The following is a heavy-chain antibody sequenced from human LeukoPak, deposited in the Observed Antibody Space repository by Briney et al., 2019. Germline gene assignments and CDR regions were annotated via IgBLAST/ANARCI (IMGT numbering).Heavy chain of an antibody. V-gene: IGHV1-2*06. J-gene: IGHJ6*02. Sequence: GESLKISCKGSGYTFTGYYMHWVRQAPGQGLEWMGRINPNSGGTNYAQKFQGRVTMTRDTSISTAYMELSRLRSDDTAVYYRARVLVAYDPYPFEDVWGQGTTVTVSS. CDR3: ARVLVAYDPYPFEDV. D-gene: IGHD5-12*01. CDR2: INPNSGGT. CDR1: GYTFTGYY.